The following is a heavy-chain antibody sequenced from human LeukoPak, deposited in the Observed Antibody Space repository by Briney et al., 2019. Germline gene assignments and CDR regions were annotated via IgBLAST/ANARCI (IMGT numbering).Heavy chain of an antibody. CDR3: TTAYYDILTGYVPGDP. V-gene: IGHV3-15*01. J-gene: IGHJ5*02. D-gene: IGHD3-9*01. CDR1: GFTFSNAW. CDR2: IKSKTDGGTT. Sequence: SGGSLRLSCAASGFTFSNAWMSWVRQAPGKGLEWVGRIKSKTDGGTTDYAAPVKGRFTISRDDSKNTLYLQMNSMKTEDTAVYYCTTAYYDILTGYVPGDPWGQGTLVTVSS.